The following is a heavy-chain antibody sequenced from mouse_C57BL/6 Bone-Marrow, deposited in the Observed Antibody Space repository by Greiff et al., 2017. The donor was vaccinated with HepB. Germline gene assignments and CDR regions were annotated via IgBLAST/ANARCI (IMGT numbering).Heavy chain of an antibody. CDR3: AGSNYKYYAMDY. J-gene: IGHJ4*01. D-gene: IGHD2-5*01. CDR1: GYTFTSYW. Sequence: QVQLQQPGAELVKPGASVKLSCKASGYTFTSYWMQWVKQRPGQGLEWIGEIDPSDSYTNYHQKFKGKATLTVDTSSSTAYMQLSSLTSEDSAVYYCAGSNYKYYAMDYWGQGTSVTVSS. V-gene: IGHV1-50*01. CDR2: IDPSDSYT.